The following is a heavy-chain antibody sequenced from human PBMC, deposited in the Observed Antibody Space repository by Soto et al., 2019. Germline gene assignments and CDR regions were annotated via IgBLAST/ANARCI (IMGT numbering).Heavy chain of an antibody. V-gene: IGHV3-15*07. Sequence: GGSLRLSCAASGFTFSNAWMNWVRQAPGKGLEWVGRIKSKTDGGTTDYAAPVKGRLTISRDDSKNTLYLQMNSLKTEDTAVYYRNAEPAYGEYDWYYYGMDVWGQGTTVTVSS. CDR2: IKSKTDGGTT. CDR1: GFTFSNAW. CDR3: NAEPAYGEYDWYYYGMDV. J-gene: IGHJ6*01. D-gene: IGHD4-17*01.